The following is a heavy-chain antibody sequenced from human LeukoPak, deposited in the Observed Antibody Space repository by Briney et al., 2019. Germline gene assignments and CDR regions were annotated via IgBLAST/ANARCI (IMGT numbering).Heavy chain of an antibody. J-gene: IGHJ6*02. V-gene: IGHV4-30-4*01. D-gene: IGHD3-10*01. Sequence: PSQTLSLTCTVSGGSISSGAHYWSWIRQPPGKGLEWIGYIYYSGNTYYNPSLESRITISVDTPKNQFSLKLSSVTAADTAVYYCARDTMVRGVLRGGMDVWGRGTTVTVSS. CDR3: ARDTMVRGVLRGGMDV. CDR2: IYYSGNT. CDR1: GGSISSGAHY.